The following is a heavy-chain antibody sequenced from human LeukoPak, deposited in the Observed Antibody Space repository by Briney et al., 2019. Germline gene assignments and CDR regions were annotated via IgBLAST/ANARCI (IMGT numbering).Heavy chain of an antibody. D-gene: IGHD3-22*01. CDR3: ARSYYYDSSDWDY. CDR1: GGSISSGDYY. J-gene: IGHJ4*02. V-gene: IGHV4-30-4*01. Sequence: SETLSLTCTVSGGSISSGDYYWSWLRQPPGKGLEWIGYIYYSGSTYYNPSLKSRVTISVDTSKNQFSLKLSSVTAADTAVYYCARSYYYDSSDWDYWGQGTLVTVSS. CDR2: IYYSGST.